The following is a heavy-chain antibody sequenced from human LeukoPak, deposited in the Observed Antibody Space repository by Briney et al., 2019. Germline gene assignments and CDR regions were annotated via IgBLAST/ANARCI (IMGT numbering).Heavy chain of an antibody. J-gene: IGHJ5*02. CDR1: GSTFTGHY. Sequence: ASVKVSCKASGSTFTGHYMHWVRQAPGQGLEWMGWINPNSGGTNYAQKFQGRVTMTRDTSITTSYMDLSRLTSDDTAVYYCARHFLVPAAPYNWFDPWGQGTMVTVSS. D-gene: IGHD2-2*01. V-gene: IGHV1-2*02. CDR2: INPNSGGT. CDR3: ARHFLVPAAPYNWFDP.